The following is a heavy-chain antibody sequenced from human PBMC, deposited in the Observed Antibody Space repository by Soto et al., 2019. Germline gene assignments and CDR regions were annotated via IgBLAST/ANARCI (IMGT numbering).Heavy chain of an antibody. CDR1: GFTFSSDS. Sequence: EVQLVESGGGLVKPGGSLRLSCAASGFTFSSDSMNWVRQAPGKGLEWVSAISSSSSYIYYADSVKGRFTISRDNAKNSLYLQMNSLRAEDTAVDYCARDGDGYNRDGDYWGQGTLVTVSS. D-gene: IGHD2-21*01. CDR3: ARDGDGYNRDGDY. CDR2: ISSSSSYI. J-gene: IGHJ4*02. V-gene: IGHV3-21*01.